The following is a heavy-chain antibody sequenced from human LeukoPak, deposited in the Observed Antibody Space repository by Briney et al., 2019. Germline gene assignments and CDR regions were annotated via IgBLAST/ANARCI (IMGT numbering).Heavy chain of an antibody. D-gene: IGHD3-22*01. J-gene: IGHJ4*02. CDR1: GFTFSSYW. Sequence: GGSLRLSCAASGFTFSSYWMSWVRQAPGKGLEWVANIKQDGSEKYYVGSVKGRFTTSRDNAKNSLYLQMNSLRAEDTAVYYCARVPQYYYDSSGTWYYFDYWGQGTLVTVSS. CDR2: IKQDGSEK. CDR3: ARVPQYYYDSSGTWYYFDY. V-gene: IGHV3-7*01.